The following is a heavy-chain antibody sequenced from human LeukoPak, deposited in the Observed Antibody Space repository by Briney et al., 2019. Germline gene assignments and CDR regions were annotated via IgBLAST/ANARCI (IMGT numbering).Heavy chain of an antibody. CDR1: GFTFSGSA. CDR3: TRDYKMLYYYYMDV. CDR2: IKSKTDGGTT. D-gene: IGHD4-11*01. Sequence: KSGGSLRLSCAASGFTFSGSAMHWVRQASGKGLEWVGRIKSKTDGGTTDYAAPVRGRFTISRDDSKNTLYLQMNSLKTEDTAVYYCTRDYKMLYYYYMDVWGKGTTVTVSS. J-gene: IGHJ6*03. V-gene: IGHV3-15*01.